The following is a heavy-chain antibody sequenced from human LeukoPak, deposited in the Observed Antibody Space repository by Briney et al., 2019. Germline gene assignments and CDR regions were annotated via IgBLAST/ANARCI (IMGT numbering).Heavy chain of an antibody. Sequence: PSETLSLTCTVSGGSISSYYWSWIRQPPGKGLEWIGYIYYSGSTNYNPSLESRVTISVDTSKNQFSLKLSSVTAADTAVYYCARDDERDGYFDYWGQGTLVTVSS. CDR3: ARDDERDGYFDY. J-gene: IGHJ4*02. V-gene: IGHV4-59*01. D-gene: IGHD5-24*01. CDR1: GGSISSYY. CDR2: IYYSGST.